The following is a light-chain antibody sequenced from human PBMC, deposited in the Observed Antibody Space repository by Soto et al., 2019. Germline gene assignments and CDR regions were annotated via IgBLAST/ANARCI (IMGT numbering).Light chain of an antibody. CDR3: QSYDSSLSVVV. CDR2: GNN. CDR1: SSNIGAGYD. V-gene: IGLV1-40*01. J-gene: IGLJ2*01. Sequence: QLVLTQPPSVSGAPGQRVTISCTGSSSNIGAGYDVHWYQHLPGTAPKLLIYGNNNRPSGVPDRVSGSKSGTSASLAITGLQAEDEADYYCQSYDSSLSVVVFGGGTKLTVL.